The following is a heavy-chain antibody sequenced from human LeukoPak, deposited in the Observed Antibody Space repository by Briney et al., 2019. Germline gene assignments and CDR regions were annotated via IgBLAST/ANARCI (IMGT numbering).Heavy chain of an antibody. J-gene: IGHJ6*02. D-gene: IGHD3-3*01. CDR2: INTDGSRT. V-gene: IGHV3-43*02. CDR3: ATWAFYHDLDV. CDR1: GFTLDAYA. Sequence: PGGSLRLSCVASGFTLDAYAMHWVRQVRGKGLEWVSRINTDGSRTYYADSVKGRFTISRDNYKNSLYLQMTSLRPEDSALYYCATWAFYHDLDVWGRGTTVTVSS.